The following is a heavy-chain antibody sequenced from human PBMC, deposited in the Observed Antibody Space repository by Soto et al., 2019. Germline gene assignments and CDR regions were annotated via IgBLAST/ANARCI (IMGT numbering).Heavy chain of an antibody. CDR1: GFTFSGSA. Sequence: PGGSLRLSCAASGFTFSGSAMHWVRQASGKGLEWVGRIRSKANSYATAYAASVKGRFTISRDDSKNTAYLQMNSLKTEDTAVYYCTRLPLSQQWLVEAGDYWGQGTLVTVSS. J-gene: IGHJ4*02. V-gene: IGHV3-73*01. CDR3: TRLPLSQQWLVEAGDY. CDR2: IRSKANSYAT. D-gene: IGHD6-19*01.